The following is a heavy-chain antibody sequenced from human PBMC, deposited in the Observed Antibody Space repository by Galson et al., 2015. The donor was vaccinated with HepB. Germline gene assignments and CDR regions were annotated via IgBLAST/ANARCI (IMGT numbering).Heavy chain of an antibody. Sequence: SLRLSCAASGFTFSDYYMSWIRQAPGKGLEWVSYISSSSSYTNYADSVKGRFTISRDNAKNSLCLQMNSLRAEDAAVYYCARAPYCSSTSCWFDPWGQGTLVTVSS. J-gene: IGHJ5*02. V-gene: IGHV3-11*06. CDR1: GFTFSDYY. CDR3: ARAPYCSSTSCWFDP. D-gene: IGHD2-2*01. CDR2: ISSSSSYT.